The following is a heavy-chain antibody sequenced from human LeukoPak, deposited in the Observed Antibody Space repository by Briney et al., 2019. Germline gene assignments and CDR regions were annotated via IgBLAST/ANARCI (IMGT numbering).Heavy chain of an antibody. V-gene: IGHV1-18*01. J-gene: IGHJ6*03. D-gene: IGHD1-7*01. CDR2: ISAYNGNT. CDR1: GYTFTSYG. Sequence: ASVKVSCKASGYTFTSYGISWVRQAPGQGLEWMGWISAYNGNTNYAQKLQGRVTMTTDTSTTTAYMELRSLRSDDTAVYYCARAKLGYYYYYMDVWGKGTTVTVS. CDR3: ARAKLGYYYYYMDV.